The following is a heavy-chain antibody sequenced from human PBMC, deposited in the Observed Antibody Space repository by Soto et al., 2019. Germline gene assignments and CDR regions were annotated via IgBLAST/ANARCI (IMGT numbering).Heavy chain of an antibody. CDR1: GYTFPSYD. D-gene: IGHD3-10*01. CDR3: ARDHYGTPASFDP. V-gene: IGHV1-8*01. CDR2: MNPNSGNT. J-gene: IGHJ5*02. Sequence: QVQLVQSGAEVKKPGASVQVSCKASGYTFPSYDINWVRQATGQGLEWMGWMNPNSGNTGYAQKFQGRVTMTRNTSISTGYRELSSLRYADTAVYYCARDHYGTPASFDPWGQSTQVTFSS.